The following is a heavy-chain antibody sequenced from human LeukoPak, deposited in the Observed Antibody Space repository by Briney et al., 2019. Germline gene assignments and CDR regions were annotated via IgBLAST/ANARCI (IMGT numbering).Heavy chain of an antibody. V-gene: IGHV4-34*01. CDR3: ARGRKWLRVSGYDY. CDR2: INHSGST. J-gene: IGHJ4*02. D-gene: IGHD5-12*01. CDR1: GGSISNYY. Sequence: SETLSLTCTVSGGSISNYYWSWLRQPPGKVLEWIGEINHSGSTNYNPSLKSRVTISVDTSKNQFSLKLSPVTAADTAVYYCARGRKWLRVSGYDYWGQGTLVTVSS.